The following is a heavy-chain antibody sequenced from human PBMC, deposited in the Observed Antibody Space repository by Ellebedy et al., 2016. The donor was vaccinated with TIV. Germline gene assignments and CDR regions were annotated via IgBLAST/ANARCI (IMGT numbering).Heavy chain of an antibody. CDR3: ARDRGFDWLPRLVYHGVDV. J-gene: IGHJ6*02. CDR1: GGSLSSNDYY. Sequence: MPSETLSLTCTVSGGSLSSNDYYWGWIRQPPGRGLEWIGSIHYSGTTSGNPSLESPMTMSIDTSTNQFALKMTSVTAADTAVYFCARDRGFDWLPRLVYHGVDVWGQGTTVTVSS. D-gene: IGHD3-9*01. V-gene: IGHV4-39*06. CDR2: IHYSGTT.